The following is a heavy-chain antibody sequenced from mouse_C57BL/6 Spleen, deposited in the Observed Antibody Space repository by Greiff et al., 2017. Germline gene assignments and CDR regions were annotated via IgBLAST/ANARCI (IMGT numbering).Heavy chain of an antibody. D-gene: IGHD2-5*01. V-gene: IGHV5-9-1*02. CDR1: GFTFSSYA. CDR2: ISSGGDYI. Sequence: EVKLVESGEGLVKPGGSLKLSCAASGFTFSSYAMSWVRQTPETRLEWVAYISSGGDYIYYADTVTGRFTISRDNARNTLYLKMSSLKSDDTAMYYCTRDQGYSNWGYYARDYWGQGTSVTVSS. CDR3: TRDQGYSNWGYYARDY. J-gene: IGHJ4*01.